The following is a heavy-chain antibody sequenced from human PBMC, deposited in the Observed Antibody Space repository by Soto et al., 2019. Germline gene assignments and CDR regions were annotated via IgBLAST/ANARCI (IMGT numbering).Heavy chain of an antibody. Sequence: GGSLRLSCAASGFTFSSYAMSWVRQAPGKGLEWVSAISGSGGSTYYADSVKGRFTISRDNSKNTLYLQMNSLRAEDTAVYYCAKDKIVVVPAAPNAFDIWGQGTMVTVS. J-gene: IGHJ3*02. V-gene: IGHV3-23*01. CDR3: AKDKIVVVPAAPNAFDI. D-gene: IGHD2-2*01. CDR1: GFTFSSYA. CDR2: ISGSGGST.